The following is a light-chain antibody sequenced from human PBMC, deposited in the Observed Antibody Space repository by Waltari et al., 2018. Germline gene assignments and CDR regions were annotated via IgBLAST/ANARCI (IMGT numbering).Light chain of an antibody. Sequence: RASRRVRGGYLAWYQQRPGQAPRLLIYDASSRATGISDRFSGSGSGTDFTLTISRLEPEDFAVYNCQQYGSSPLTFGGGTKVEIK. CDR3: QQYGSSPLT. J-gene: IGKJ4*01. CDR2: DAS. V-gene: IGKV3-20*01. CDR1: RRVRGGY.